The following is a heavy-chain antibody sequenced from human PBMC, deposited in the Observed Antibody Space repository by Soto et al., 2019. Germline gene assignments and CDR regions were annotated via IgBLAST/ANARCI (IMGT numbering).Heavy chain of an antibody. Sequence: GESLKISCRTSGHRFTSYWIAWVRQMPGKGLEWMGIIFPSDSDTRYSPSFQGQVTISADRSTSTVFLQWASLKASDTAVYFCARKDKSGYFNWFDPWGQGTLVTVSS. J-gene: IGHJ5*02. CDR3: ARKDKSGYFNWFDP. CDR2: IFPSDSDT. D-gene: IGHD3-22*01. CDR1: GHRFTSYW. V-gene: IGHV5-51*01.